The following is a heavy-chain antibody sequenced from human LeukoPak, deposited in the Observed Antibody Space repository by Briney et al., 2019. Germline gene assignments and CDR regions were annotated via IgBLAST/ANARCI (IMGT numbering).Heavy chain of an antibody. CDR3: ATYSSLNRREFQY. J-gene: IGHJ1*01. D-gene: IGHD3-22*01. CDR2: ISSSGSTI. V-gene: IGHV3-11*04. CDR1: GFTFSDYY. Sequence: GGSLRLSCAASGFTFSDYYMSWIRKAPGKGLEWVSYISSSGSTIYYADSVKGRFTISRDNAKNSLYLQMNSLRAEDTAVYYCATYSSLNRREFQYWGQGTLLTVSS.